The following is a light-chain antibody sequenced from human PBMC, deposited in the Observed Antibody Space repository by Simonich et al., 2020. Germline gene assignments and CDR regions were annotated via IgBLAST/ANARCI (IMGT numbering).Light chain of an antibody. J-gene: IGLJ2*01. CDR3: CSYAGSSTFV. CDR1: SRDVGSYNL. Sequence: QSALTQPASVSGSPGQSITISCTGTSRDVGSYNLASWYQQHPCKAPKFMIYEGSKRPSGVSNRFSGSTSGNTASLTISGLQAEDEADYYCCSYAGSSTFVFGGGTKLTVL. CDR2: EGS. V-gene: IGLV2-23*03.